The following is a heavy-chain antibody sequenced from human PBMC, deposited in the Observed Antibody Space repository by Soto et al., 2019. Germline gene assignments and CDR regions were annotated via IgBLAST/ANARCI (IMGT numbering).Heavy chain of an antibody. J-gene: IGHJ4*02. V-gene: IGHV3-23*01. Sequence: QLLESGGGLVQPGGSLRLSCAASGFTFSSYSMNWVRQAPGKGLQWVATVGGGGDNIFYADSVKGRFTISRDDSQNMVFLQMNSLRPEDTAVYFCAKRDSGSGRSPPLINYWGQGTLLTVSS. D-gene: IGHD3-10*01. CDR2: VGGGGDNI. CDR3: AKRDSGSGRSPPLINY. CDR1: GFTFSSYS.